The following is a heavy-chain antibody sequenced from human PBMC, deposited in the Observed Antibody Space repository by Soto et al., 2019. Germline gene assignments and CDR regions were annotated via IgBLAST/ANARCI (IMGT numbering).Heavy chain of an antibody. CDR3: ARDADILTGSDAFDI. D-gene: IGHD3-9*01. CDR2: IGSSSSYT. CDR1: GFTFSDYY. V-gene: IGHV3-11*05. J-gene: IGHJ3*02. Sequence: GGSLRLSCAASGFTFSDYYMSWIRQAPGKGLEWVSYIGSSSSYTNYADSVKGRFTISRDSAKNSLYLQMNSLRAEDTAVYYCARDADILTGSDAFDIWGQGTMVTV.